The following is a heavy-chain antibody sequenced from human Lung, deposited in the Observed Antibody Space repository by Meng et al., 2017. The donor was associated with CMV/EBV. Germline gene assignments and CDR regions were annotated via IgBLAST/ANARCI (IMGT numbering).Heavy chain of an antibody. Sequence: LLQSGGELKKPGASVKFSCKASGYTLTNYRITWVRQAPGQGLEWIGWINAYNRDKNYAQKLQGRVTMTTDTSPSTAYMELRILRSDDTAVYYCARVEVGITSGDYWGKGTLVTVSS. CDR3: ARVEVGITSGDY. J-gene: IGHJ4*02. D-gene: IGHD1-26*01. CDR2: INAYNRDK. CDR1: GYTLTNYR. V-gene: IGHV1-18*01.